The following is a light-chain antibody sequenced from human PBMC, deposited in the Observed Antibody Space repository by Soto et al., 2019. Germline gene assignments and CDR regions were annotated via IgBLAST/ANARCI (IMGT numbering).Light chain of an antibody. CDR3: CSYAGSTTHVV. V-gene: IGLV2-23*01. CDR1: SSDVGSYNL. CDR2: EDT. J-gene: IGLJ2*01. Sequence: QSALTQPASVSGSPGQSITVSCTGTSSDVGSYNLVSWYQQHPGKAPKLMIYEDTKRPSGVPNRFSGSKSGNTASLTISGLQAEDEADYYCCSYAGSTTHVVFGGGTKLTVL.